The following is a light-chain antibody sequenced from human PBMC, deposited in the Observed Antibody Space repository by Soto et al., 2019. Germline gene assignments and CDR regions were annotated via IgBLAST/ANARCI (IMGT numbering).Light chain of an antibody. Sequence: QSMLTQPPSVSGAPGQRVTISCTGSSSNIGAGYDVHWYQQLPGTAPKLLIYGNSNRPSGVPDRFSGSKSGTSASLAITGLQAEDEAEYYCQSYDSSRSGYVVFGGGTKMTVL. CDR2: GNS. V-gene: IGLV1-40*01. CDR1: SSNIGAGYD. J-gene: IGLJ2*01. CDR3: QSYDSSRSGYVV.